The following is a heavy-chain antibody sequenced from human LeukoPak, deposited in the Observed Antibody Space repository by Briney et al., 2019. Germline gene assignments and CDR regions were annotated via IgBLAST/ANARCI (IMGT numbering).Heavy chain of an antibody. CDR2: IYYSGST. Sequence: SETLSLTCTASGGSISSYYWSWIRQPPGKGLEWIGYIYYSGSTNYNPSLKSRVTISVDTSKNQFSLKLSSVTAADTAVYYCARHLGVVPYYYYGMDVWGQGTTVTVSS. V-gene: IGHV4-59*08. CDR1: GGSISSYY. D-gene: IGHD3-3*01. CDR3: ARHLGVVPYYYYGMDV. J-gene: IGHJ6*02.